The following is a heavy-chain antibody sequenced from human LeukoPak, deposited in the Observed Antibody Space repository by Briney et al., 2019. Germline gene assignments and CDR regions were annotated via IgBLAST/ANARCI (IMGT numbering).Heavy chain of an antibody. Sequence: ASVNVSCKASGYTFNNYGITWVRQAPGQGLEWMGWINIYNGNADYAQKFQGRVTMTTETSTSTAYMELRSLRSDDTAVYYCARRAGYSSGLDLSGQGALVTVSS. CDR1: GYTFNNYG. CDR2: INIYNGNA. J-gene: IGHJ5*02. V-gene: IGHV1-18*01. CDR3: ARRAGYSSGLDL. D-gene: IGHD6-19*01.